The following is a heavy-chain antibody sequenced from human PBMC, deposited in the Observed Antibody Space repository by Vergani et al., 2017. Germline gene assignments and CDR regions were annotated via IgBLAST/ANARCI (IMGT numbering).Heavy chain of an antibody. J-gene: IGHJ4*02. V-gene: IGHV3-23*01. CDR1: GFTFSSYA. CDR2: ISGSGGST. Sequence: EVQLLESGGGLVQPGGSLRLSCAASGFTFSSYAMSWVRQAPGKGLEWVSAISGSGGSTYYADSVKGRFNISRDNSKNTLYLQMNSLRAEDTAVYYCAKDPLPHRAGIAAAGTTHWGQGTLVTVSS. D-gene: IGHD6-13*01. CDR3: AKDPLPHRAGIAAAGTTH.